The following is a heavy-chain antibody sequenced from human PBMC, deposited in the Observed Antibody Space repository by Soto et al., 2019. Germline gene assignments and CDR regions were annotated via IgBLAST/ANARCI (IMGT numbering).Heavy chain of an antibody. CDR1: GYTFTSYA. CDR2: INAGNGNT. CDR3: ARDRGIVVVTFDAFDI. J-gene: IGHJ3*02. V-gene: IGHV1-3*01. Sequence: GASVKVSCKASGYTFTSYAMHWARQAPGQRLEWMGWINAGNGNTKYSQKFQGRVTITRDTSASTAYMELSSLRSEDTAVYYCARDRGIVVVTFDAFDIWGQGTMVTVSS. D-gene: IGHD3-22*01.